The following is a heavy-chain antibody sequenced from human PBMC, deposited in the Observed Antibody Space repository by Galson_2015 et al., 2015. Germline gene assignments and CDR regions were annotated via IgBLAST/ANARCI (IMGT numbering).Heavy chain of an antibody. Sequence: SLRLSCAASGFTFSDYYMSWIRQAPGKGLEWVSYISSSGSTIYYADSVKGRFTISRDNAKNSLYLQMNSLRAEDTAVYYCASSPPALLRGAARPVSYYYYGMDVWGQGTTVTVSS. D-gene: IGHD6-6*01. J-gene: IGHJ6*02. V-gene: IGHV3-11*01. CDR1: GFTFSDYY. CDR3: ASSPPALLRGAARPVSYYYYGMDV. CDR2: ISSSGSTI.